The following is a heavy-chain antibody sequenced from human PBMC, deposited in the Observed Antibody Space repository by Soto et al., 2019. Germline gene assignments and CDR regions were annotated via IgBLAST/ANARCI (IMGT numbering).Heavy chain of an antibody. CDR1: GFTFSSYG. V-gene: IGHV3-33*01. CDR2: IWYDGSNK. J-gene: IGHJ3*02. Sequence: GGSLRLSCAASGFTFSSYGMHWVRQAPGKGLDWVAVIWYDGSNKYYADSVKGRFTISRDNSKNTLYLQMNSLRAEDTAVYYCARELGYCSSTSCPPGAFDIWGQGTMVTVSS. CDR3: ARELGYCSSTSCPPGAFDI. D-gene: IGHD2-2*01.